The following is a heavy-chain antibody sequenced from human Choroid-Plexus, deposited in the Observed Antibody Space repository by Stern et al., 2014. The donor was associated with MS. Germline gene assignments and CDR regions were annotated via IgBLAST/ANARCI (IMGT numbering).Heavy chain of an antibody. CDR1: GFSFSSFG. CDR3: AKDRQYLTFFFDF. J-gene: IGHJ4*02. CDR2: ISYDGSK. D-gene: IGHD2/OR15-2a*01. V-gene: IGHV3-30*18. Sequence: VQLVQSGGGVVQPGRPLRLSCAASGFSFSSFGMPWVRQAPGKGLEGVALISYDGSKDYADSVKGRFAISRDNSKNTLYQQMNSLRAEDTAVYYCAKDRQYLTFFFDFWGQGSLVTVSS.